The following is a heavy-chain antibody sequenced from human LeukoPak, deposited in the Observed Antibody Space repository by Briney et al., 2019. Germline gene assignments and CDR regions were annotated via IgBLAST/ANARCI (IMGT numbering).Heavy chain of an antibody. D-gene: IGHD1-26*01. V-gene: IGHV3-23*01. CDR3: AKFGNSGNYYFDY. Sequence: GGSLRLSCAASTFTFSSYNMSWVRQAPGKGLEWVSAITGGGGSTYYADSVKGRFTISRDNSKNTLYLQMNSLRAEDTAVYYCAKFGNSGNYYFDYWGQGTLVTVSS. CDR1: TFTFSSYN. CDR2: ITGGGGST. J-gene: IGHJ4*02.